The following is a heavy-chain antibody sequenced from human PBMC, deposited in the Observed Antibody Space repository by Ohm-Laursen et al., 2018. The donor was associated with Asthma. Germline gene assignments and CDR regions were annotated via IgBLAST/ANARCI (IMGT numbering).Heavy chain of an antibody. D-gene: IGHD6-13*01. CDR1: GFTFSSYG. V-gene: IGHV3-30*03. Sequence: SLRLSCAASGFTFSSYGMHWVRQAPGKGLEWVAVISYDGSNKYYADSVKGRFTISRDNSKNTLYLQMNSLRAEDTAVYYCARGKQQLVPYYYYYYGMDVWGQGTTVTVSS. J-gene: IGHJ6*02. CDR2: ISYDGSNK. CDR3: ARGKQQLVPYYYYYYGMDV.